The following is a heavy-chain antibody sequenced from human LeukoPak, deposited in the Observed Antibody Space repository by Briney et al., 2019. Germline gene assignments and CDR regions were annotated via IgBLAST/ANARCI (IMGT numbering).Heavy chain of an antibody. CDR3: ARPDAGGYSGFDY. CDR1: GFTFSSYA. J-gene: IGHJ4*02. CDR2: ISGSGGST. V-gene: IGHV3-23*01. Sequence: AGGSLRLSCAASGFTFSSYAMSWVRQAPGKGLEWVSAISGSGGSTYYADSVKGRFTISRDNSKNTLYLQMNSLRAEDTAVYYCARPDAGGYSGFDYWGQGTLVTVSS. D-gene: IGHD3-22*01.